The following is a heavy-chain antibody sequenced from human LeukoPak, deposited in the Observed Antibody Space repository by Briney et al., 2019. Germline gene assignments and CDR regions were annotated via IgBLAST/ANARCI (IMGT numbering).Heavy chain of an antibody. V-gene: IGHV3-23*01. CDR1: GFTFSNSA. CDR3: AKDRFPVMTPRAFDY. Sequence: PGGSLRLSCAASGFTFSNSAMNWVRQAPGKGLEWVSVISGSGGTTYYADSVKGRFTISRDNSKNTLYLQMNSLRAEDTAVYYCAKDRFPVMTPRAFDYWGQGTLVTVSS. J-gene: IGHJ4*02. CDR2: ISGSGGTT. D-gene: IGHD3-16*01.